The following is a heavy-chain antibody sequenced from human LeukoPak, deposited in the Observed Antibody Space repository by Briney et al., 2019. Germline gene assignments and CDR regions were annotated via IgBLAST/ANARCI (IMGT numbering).Heavy chain of an antibody. D-gene: IGHD3-10*01. CDR1: GFTFSSYS. CDR3: ARDTGMGSGSYYFSLDY. V-gene: IGHV3-48*02. Sequence: QPGGSLRLSCAASGFTFSSYSMNWVRQAPGKGLEWVSYISSSSTIYYADSVKGRFTISRDNAKNSLYLHVNSLRDEDTAVYYCARDTGMGSGSYYFSLDYWGQGTLVTVSS. CDR2: ISSSSTI. J-gene: IGHJ4*02.